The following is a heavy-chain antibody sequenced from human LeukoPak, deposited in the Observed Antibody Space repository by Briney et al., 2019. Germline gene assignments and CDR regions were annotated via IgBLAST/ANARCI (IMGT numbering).Heavy chain of an antibody. Sequence: PGGSLRLSCAASGLTFSSYAMHWVRQAPGKGLEYVSAISSNGGSTYYANSVKGRFTISRDNSKNTLYLQMGSLRAEDMAVYYCARGSLAGSFDYWGQGTLVTVSS. CDR2: ISSNGGST. D-gene: IGHD6-19*01. CDR1: GLTFSSYA. J-gene: IGHJ4*02. CDR3: ARGSLAGSFDY. V-gene: IGHV3-64*01.